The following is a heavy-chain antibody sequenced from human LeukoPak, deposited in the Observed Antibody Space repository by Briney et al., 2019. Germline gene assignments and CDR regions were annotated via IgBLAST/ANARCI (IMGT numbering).Heavy chain of an antibody. CDR2: INPNSGGT. D-gene: IGHD3-22*01. V-gene: IGHV1-2*02. Sequence: ASVKVSCKASGYTFTGYYMHWVRQAPGQGLEWMGWINPNSGGTNYAQKFQGRVTMTRDTSISTAYMELRSLRSDDTAVYYCAREAYYYDSSGLVDYWGQGTLVTVSS. J-gene: IGHJ4*02. CDR3: AREAYYYDSSGLVDY. CDR1: GYTFTGYY.